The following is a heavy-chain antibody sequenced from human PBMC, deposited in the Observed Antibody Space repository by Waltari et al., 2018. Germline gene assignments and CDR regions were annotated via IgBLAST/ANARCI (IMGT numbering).Heavy chain of an antibody. CDR3: ASSYDFWSGYSRGYAFDI. J-gene: IGHJ3*02. CDR1: GGSISSSSYY. V-gene: IGHV4-39*07. D-gene: IGHD3-3*01. Sequence: QLQLQESGPGLVKPSETLSLTCTVSGGSISSSSYYWGWIRQPPGKGLEWIGSIYYSGSTSFNPSLKSRVTISVDTSKNQFSLKRSSVTAADTAVYYCASSYDFWSGYSRGYAFDIWGQGTMVTVSS. CDR2: IYYSGST.